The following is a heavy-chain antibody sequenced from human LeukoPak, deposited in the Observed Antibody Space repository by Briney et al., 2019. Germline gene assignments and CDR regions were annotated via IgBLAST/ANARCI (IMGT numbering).Heavy chain of an antibody. V-gene: IGHV3-48*03. CDR1: GFMFDTYA. CDR2: ISQSGDAK. D-gene: IGHD2-15*01. CDR3: TTQDLVVVPAASHYFDY. J-gene: IGHJ4*02. Sequence: GGSLRLSCAASGFMFDTYAMNWVRQAPGKGLEWVSYISQSGDAKYYADSVKGRFTISRDNARNSLYLQVNSLRAEDTAIYYCTTQDLVVVPAASHYFDYWGQGILIIVSA.